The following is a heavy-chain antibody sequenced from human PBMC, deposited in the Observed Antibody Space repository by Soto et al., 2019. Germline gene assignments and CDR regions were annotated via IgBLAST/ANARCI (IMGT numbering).Heavy chain of an antibody. V-gene: IGHV1-69*01. CDR3: ASHTHGGGGWFDP. Sequence: QVQLVQSEAEVKKPGSSVKVSCTASGGTFSSYAISWVRQAPGQGLEWMGGIIPIFGTANYAQKFQGRVTITADESTSTAYMELSSLRSEDTAVYYCASHTHGGGGWFDPWGQGTLVTVSS. CDR1: GGTFSSYA. J-gene: IGHJ5*02. D-gene: IGHD3-16*01. CDR2: IIPIFGTA.